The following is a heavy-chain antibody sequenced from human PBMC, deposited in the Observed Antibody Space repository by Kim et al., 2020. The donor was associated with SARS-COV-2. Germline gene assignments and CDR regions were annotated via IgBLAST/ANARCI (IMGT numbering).Heavy chain of an antibody. J-gene: IGHJ5*02. V-gene: IGHV5-10-1*01. D-gene: IGHD2-2*01. CDR1: GYSFTSYW. CDR2: IDPSDSYT. Sequence: GESLKISCKGSGYSFTSYWISWVRQMPGKGLEWMGRIDPSDSYTNYSPSFQGHVTISADKSISTAYLQWSSLKASDTAMYYCARHGLVCSSTSCYLDPYNWFDPWGQGTLVTVSS. CDR3: ARHGLVCSSTSCYLDPYNWFDP.